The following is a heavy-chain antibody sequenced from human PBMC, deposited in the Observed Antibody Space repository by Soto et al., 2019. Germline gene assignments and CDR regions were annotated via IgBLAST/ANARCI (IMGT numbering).Heavy chain of an antibody. Sequence: GGSLRLSCAASGFTFSSYAMSGVRQAPGKGLEWVSAISGSGGSTYYADSVKGRFTISRDNSKSTLYLQMNSLRAEDTAVYYCAKAATGEAYYYYYLDVWAKGPTVTVSS. CDR2: ISGSGGST. CDR1: GFTFSSYA. D-gene: IGHD7-27*01. V-gene: IGHV3-23*01. CDR3: AKAATGEAYYYYYLDV. J-gene: IGHJ6*03.